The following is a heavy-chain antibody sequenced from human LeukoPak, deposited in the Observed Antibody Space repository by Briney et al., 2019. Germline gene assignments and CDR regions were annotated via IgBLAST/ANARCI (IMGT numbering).Heavy chain of an antibody. J-gene: IGHJ4*02. Sequence: ASVKVSCKASGGTFSSYAISWVRQAPGQGLEWMGRIIPILGIANYAQKFQSRVTITADKSTSTAYMELSSLRSEDTAVYYCARAGPTSRDGYNFEDYWGQGTLVTVSS. V-gene: IGHV1-69*04. D-gene: IGHD5-24*01. CDR2: IIPILGIA. CDR1: GGTFSSYA. CDR3: ARAGPTSRDGYNFEDY.